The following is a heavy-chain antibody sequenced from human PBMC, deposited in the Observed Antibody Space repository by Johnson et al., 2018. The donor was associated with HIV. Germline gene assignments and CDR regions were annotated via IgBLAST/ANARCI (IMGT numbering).Heavy chain of an antibody. J-gene: IGHJ3*02. Sequence: QVQLVESGGGVVQPGGSLRLSCAASGFTFSSYAMHWVRQAPGKGLEWVAVISYDGSNKYYADSVKGRFTISRDNSKNTLYLQMNNLRVEDTAVYYCATGRYYNFWSGSGHAAFDIWGQGTMVTVSS. V-gene: IGHV3-30*04. CDR1: GFTFSSYA. CDR2: ISYDGSNK. CDR3: ATGRYYNFWSGSGHAAFDI. D-gene: IGHD3-3*01.